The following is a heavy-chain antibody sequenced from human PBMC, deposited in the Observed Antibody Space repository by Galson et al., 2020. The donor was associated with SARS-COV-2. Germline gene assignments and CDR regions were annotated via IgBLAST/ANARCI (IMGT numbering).Heavy chain of an antibody. CDR3: ARHQEGKWEIRQPHFVDS. Sequence: GESLKISCKGSGYSFGNFWVGWVRQKPGKGLDWMGIIYPGDSETKYSPSFQGRVTISVDMSIGTAYLQWSSLKASDTAIYYCARHQEGKWEIRQPHFVDSWGRGTLVTVSS. J-gene: IGHJ4*02. V-gene: IGHV5-51*01. CDR1: GYSFGNFW. CDR2: IYPGDSET. D-gene: IGHD1-26*01.